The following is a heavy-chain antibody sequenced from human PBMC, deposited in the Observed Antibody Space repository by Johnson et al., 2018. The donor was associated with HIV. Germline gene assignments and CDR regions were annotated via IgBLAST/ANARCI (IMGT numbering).Heavy chain of an antibody. J-gene: IGHJ3*02. CDR2: ISGSGGST. CDR1: GFTFDVFG. D-gene: IGHD2-21*01. CDR3: AKDISPLVSVVFDI. V-gene: IGHV3-23*04. Sequence: EVQLVESGGGLVQPGGSLRLSCAASGFTFDVFGMGWVRQAPGKGLEWVSAISGSGGSTYYADSVKGRFTISRDNFKNTLYLQMKSLRAEDTALYYCAKDISPLVSVVFDIWGQGTMVTVSS.